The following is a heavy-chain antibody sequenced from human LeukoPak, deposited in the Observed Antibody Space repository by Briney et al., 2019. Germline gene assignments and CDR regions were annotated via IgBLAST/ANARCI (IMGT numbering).Heavy chain of an antibody. D-gene: IGHD5-12*01. V-gene: IGHV3-48*01. J-gene: IGHJ4*02. CDR3: ARMSGSRLPGY. CDR2: ISSSSSAR. CDR1: RFTFSSHS. Sequence: GGSLRLSCAASRFTFSSHSMTWVRQAPGKGLEWVSYISSSSSARYYADSVKGRFTISRDDARNSLYLQMNSLRAEDTAVYYCARMSGSRLPGYWGQGTLVTVSS.